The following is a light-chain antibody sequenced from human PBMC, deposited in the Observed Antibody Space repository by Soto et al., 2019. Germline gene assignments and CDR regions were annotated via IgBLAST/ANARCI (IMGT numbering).Light chain of an antibody. CDR2: GTS. Sequence: ETVLTHSPGTLSLSPGERATLSCRASQSVSTYYLAWYQQKPGQAPRLLIYGTSTRATGIPDRFSGSGSSTEFTRNISRLEPEDLAVYYSQQYSGLVTVGGRTKGDIK. CDR3: QQYSGLVT. V-gene: IGKV3-20*01. J-gene: IGKJ4*01. CDR1: QSVSTYY.